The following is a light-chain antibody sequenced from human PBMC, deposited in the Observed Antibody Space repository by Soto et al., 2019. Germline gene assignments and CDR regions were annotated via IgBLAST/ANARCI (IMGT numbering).Light chain of an antibody. V-gene: IGKV3-15*01. CDR3: QQYNNWPPLT. Sequence: EIVMTQSPATLSVSPGERATLSCRASQSVSSNLAWYQQKPGQAPRLLIYCAFTRATGIPARFSGSGSGTEFTLTISSLQSEDFAVYYCQQYNNWPPLTFGQGTKVEIK. CDR2: CAF. CDR1: QSVSSN. J-gene: IGKJ1*01.